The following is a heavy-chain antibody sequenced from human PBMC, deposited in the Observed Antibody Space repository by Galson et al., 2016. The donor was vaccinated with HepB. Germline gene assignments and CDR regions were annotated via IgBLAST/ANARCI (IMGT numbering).Heavy chain of an antibody. D-gene: IGHD5-18*01. CDR1: GFTFSSYW. CDR2: INGDGSST. Sequence: SLRLSCAASGFTFSSYWMHWVRQAPGEGLVWVSHINGDGSSTHYGDSVKGRFTVSRDNAKNTLYLQMNSLRADDTAVYFCARRDIPMANDYWGQGVLVTVTA. J-gene: IGHJ4*02. V-gene: IGHV3-74*01. CDR3: ARRDIPMANDY.